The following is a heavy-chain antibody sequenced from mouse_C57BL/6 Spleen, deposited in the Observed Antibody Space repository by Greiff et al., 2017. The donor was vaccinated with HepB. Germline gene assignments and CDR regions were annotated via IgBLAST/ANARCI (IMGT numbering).Heavy chain of an antibody. Sequence: EVKLVESGEGLVKPGGSLKLSCAASGFTFSSYAMSWVRQTPEKRLEWVAYISSGGDYIYYADTVKGRFTISRDNARNTLYLQMSSLKSEDTAMYYCTRDEGLRRPYWYFDVWGTGTTVTVSS. CDR2: ISSGGDYI. CDR1: GFTFSSYA. V-gene: IGHV5-9-1*02. J-gene: IGHJ1*03. D-gene: IGHD2-4*01. CDR3: TRDEGLRRPYWYFDV.